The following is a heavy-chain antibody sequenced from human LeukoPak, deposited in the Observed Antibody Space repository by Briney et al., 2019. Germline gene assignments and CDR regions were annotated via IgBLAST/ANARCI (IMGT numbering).Heavy chain of an antibody. CDR3: ARDFDSYRRDAFDI. Sequence: SETLSLTCTVSGGSISSYYWSWIRQPAGKGLEWIGRIYTSGSTNYNPSLKSRVTMSVDTSKNQFSLKLSSVTAADTAVYYCARDFDSYRRDAFDIWGQGTMVTVSS. D-gene: IGHD5-18*01. CDR2: IYTSGST. J-gene: IGHJ3*02. CDR1: GGSISSYY. V-gene: IGHV4-4*07.